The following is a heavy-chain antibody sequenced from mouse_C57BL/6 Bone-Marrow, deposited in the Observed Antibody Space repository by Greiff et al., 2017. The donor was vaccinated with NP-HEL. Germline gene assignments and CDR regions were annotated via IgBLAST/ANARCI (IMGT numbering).Heavy chain of an antibody. CDR3: ARDFGRDGAWFAY. CDR2: ISDGGSYT. Sequence: EVMLVESGGGLVKPGGSLKLSCAASGFTFSSYAMSWVRQTPEKRLEWVATISDGGSYTYYPDNVKGRFTIYRDNAKNNLYLQMSHLKSEDTAMYYCARDFGRDGAWFAYWGQGTLVTVSA. J-gene: IGHJ3*01. D-gene: IGHD3-3*01. CDR1: GFTFSSYA. V-gene: IGHV5-4*01.